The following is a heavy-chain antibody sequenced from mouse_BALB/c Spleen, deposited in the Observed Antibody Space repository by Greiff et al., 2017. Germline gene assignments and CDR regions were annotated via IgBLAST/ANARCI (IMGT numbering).Heavy chain of an antibody. J-gene: IGHJ2*01. CDR3: ARHITRYYFDY. CDR2: ISNGGGST. D-gene: IGHD1-1*01. Sequence: EVQLQESGGGLVKPGGSLKLSCAASGFTFSDYYMYWVRQTPEKRLEWVAYISNGGGSTYYPDTVKGRFTISRDNAKNTLYLQMSSLKSEDTAMYYCARHITRYYFDYWGQGTTLTVSS. CDR1: GFTFSDYY. V-gene: IGHV5-12*01.